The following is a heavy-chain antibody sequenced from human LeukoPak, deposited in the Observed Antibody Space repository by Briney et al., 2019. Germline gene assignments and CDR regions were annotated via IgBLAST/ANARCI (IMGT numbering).Heavy chain of an antibody. Sequence: GGSWDPSWEALELTSGAKRITGARQAPGKGLEWVSSISANSLHIFYADSVKGRFTISRDNAKNSLYLQMNNLRVEDTAVYYCVGPDSQFDCWGQGTLVTVSS. V-gene: IGHV3-21*01. D-gene: IGHD3-10*01. CDR3: VGPDSQFDC. CDR2: ISANSLHI. J-gene: IGHJ4*02. CDR1: ELTSGAKR.